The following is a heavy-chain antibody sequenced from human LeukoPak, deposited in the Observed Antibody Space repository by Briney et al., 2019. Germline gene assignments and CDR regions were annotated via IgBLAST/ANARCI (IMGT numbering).Heavy chain of an antibody. CDR1: GDSVSNYY. D-gene: IGHD2-15*01. CDR2: MHPGGTT. Sequence: SETLSLTCTVSGDSVSNYYWSWIRQSPGKGLEWIAFMHPGGTTKYSPSLMSRVAMSVDTSNNQFSLTLTSLTAADTAVYYCARYGVVIAPTFYYMDVWGKGTAVTVSS. CDR3: ARYGVVIAPTFYYMDV. J-gene: IGHJ6*03. V-gene: IGHV4-59*02.